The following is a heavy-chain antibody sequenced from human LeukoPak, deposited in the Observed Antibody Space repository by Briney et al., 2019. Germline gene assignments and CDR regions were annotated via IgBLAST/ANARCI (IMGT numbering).Heavy chain of an antibody. V-gene: IGHV3-66*01. J-gene: IGHJ4*02. Sequence: GGSLRLSCAASGFTVSSNYMSWVRQAPGKGLEWVSVIYSGGSTYYADSVKGRFTISRDNSKNTLYLQMNSLRAEDTAVYYCARDCPPHHYGDCLDYWGQGTLVTVSS. CDR2: IYSGGST. CDR3: ARDCPPHHYGDCLDY. CDR1: GFTVSSNY. D-gene: IGHD4-17*01.